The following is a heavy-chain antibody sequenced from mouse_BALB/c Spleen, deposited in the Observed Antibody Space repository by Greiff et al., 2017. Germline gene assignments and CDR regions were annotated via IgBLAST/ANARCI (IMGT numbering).Heavy chain of an antibody. D-gene: IGHD1-1*01. Sequence: EVMLVESGGDLVKPGGSLKLSCAASGLTFSSYGMSWVRQTPDKRLEWVATISSGGSYTYYPDSVKGRFTISRDNAKNTLYLQMSSLKSEDTAMYYCASQQGYGSSSFDYWGQGTTLTVSS. CDR1: GLTFSSYG. CDR2: ISSGGSYT. J-gene: IGHJ2*01. V-gene: IGHV5-6*01. CDR3: ASQQGYGSSSFDY.